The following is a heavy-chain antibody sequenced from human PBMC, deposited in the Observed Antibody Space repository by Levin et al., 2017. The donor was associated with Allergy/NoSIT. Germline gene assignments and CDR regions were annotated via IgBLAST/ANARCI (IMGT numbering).Heavy chain of an antibody. CDR1: GGSISSGDYY. CDR2: IYYSGST. V-gene: IGHV4-30-4*01. D-gene: IGHD3-16*02. Sequence: LRLSCTVSGGSISSGDYYWSWIRQPPGKGLEWIVYIYYSGSTYYNPSLKSRVTISVDTSKNQFSLKLSSVTAADTAVYYCARARYYDYVWGSYRVNWFDPWGQGTLVTVSS. J-gene: IGHJ5*02. CDR3: ARARYYDYVWGSYRVNWFDP.